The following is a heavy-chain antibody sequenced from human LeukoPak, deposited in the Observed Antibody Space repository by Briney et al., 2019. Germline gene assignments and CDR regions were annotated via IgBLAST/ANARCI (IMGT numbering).Heavy chain of an antibody. CDR3: ARDPPGVPAALYYYYGMDV. Sequence: GGSLRLSCAASGFTFSSYSMNWVRQAPGKGLEWVSSISSSSSYIYYADSVKGRFTISRDNAKNSLYLQMNSLRAEDTAVYYGARDPPGVPAALYYYYGMDVWGQGTTVTVSS. CDR2: ISSSSSYI. V-gene: IGHV3-21*01. D-gene: IGHD2-2*01. J-gene: IGHJ6*02. CDR1: GFTFSSYS.